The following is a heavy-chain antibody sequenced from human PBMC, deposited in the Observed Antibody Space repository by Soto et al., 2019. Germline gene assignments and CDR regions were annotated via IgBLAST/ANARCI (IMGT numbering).Heavy chain of an antibody. CDR2: TSYDGNNK. CDR1: GIRFKSFV. Sequence: QVQLVESGGGVVQPGKSLRLSCAASGIRFKSFVMHWVRQAPGKGLEWVAFTSYDGNNKDYGDSVKGWFTVSRDNSENTLHLTIDCQRPEVTGIYYSTRLGTTGGSGLWGQGNMVSVSS. CDR3: TRLGTTGGSGL. V-gene: IGHV3-30*19. J-gene: IGHJ4*02. D-gene: IGHD3-16*01.